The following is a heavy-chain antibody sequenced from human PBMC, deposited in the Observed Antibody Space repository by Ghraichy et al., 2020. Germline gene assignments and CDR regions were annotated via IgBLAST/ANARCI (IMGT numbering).Heavy chain of an antibody. CDR3: ARDYDSSGYCMDV. D-gene: IGHD3-22*01. CDR2: IYSGGST. Sequence: GGSLRLSCAASGFTVSSNYMSWVHQAPGKGLEWVSVIYSGGSTYYADSVKGRFTISRHNSKNTLYLQMNSLRAEDTAVYYCARDYDSSGYCMDVWGQGTTVTVSS. J-gene: IGHJ6*02. V-gene: IGHV3-53*04. CDR1: GFTVSSNY.